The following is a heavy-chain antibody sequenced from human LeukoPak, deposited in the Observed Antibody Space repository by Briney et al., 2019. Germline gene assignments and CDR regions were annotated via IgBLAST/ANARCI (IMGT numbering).Heavy chain of an antibody. D-gene: IGHD6-19*01. CDR1: GYTFTSYD. CDR3: ARVSYSSGWYDDYFDY. CDR2: MNPNSGNT. Sequence: ASVKVSCKASGYTFTSYDINWVRQATGQGLEWMGWMNPNSGNTGYAQKFQGRVTMTRNTSISTAYMELSSLRSEDTAVYYCARVSYSSGWYDDYFDYWGQGTLVTVSS. J-gene: IGHJ4*02. V-gene: IGHV1-8*01.